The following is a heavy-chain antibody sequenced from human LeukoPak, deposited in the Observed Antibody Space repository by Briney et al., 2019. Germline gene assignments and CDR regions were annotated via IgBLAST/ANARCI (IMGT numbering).Heavy chain of an antibody. D-gene: IGHD3-9*01. CDR2: INNGGDVI. CDR3: VVQAGLTYYDISFDS. Sequence: GGSLRLSCAVSRLKISDYSMSWIRQSPGKGLEWVSSINNGGDVIQYANSVKGRFTVSRDNTKNSLYLQMNSLTAEDTAIYYCVVQAGLTYYDISFDSWGQGTLVTVSS. CDR1: RLKISDYS. J-gene: IGHJ5*01. V-gene: IGHV3-11*01.